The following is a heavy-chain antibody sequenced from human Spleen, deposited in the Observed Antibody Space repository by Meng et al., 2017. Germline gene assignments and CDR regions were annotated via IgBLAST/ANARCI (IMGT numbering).Heavy chain of an antibody. V-gene: IGHV3-23*01. CDR1: GFTFRNYA. D-gene: IGHD6-19*01. CDR3: ARTDLYSSGWYGYYYYGMDV. J-gene: IGHJ6*02. CDR2: ISGSSGTT. Sequence: GESLKISCAASGFTFRNYAMSWVRQAPGKGLEWVSDISGSSGTTYYADSVKGRFTISRDNYKNTLFLQMDSLRAEDTAVYYCARTDLYSSGWYGYYYYGMDVWGQGTTVTVSS.